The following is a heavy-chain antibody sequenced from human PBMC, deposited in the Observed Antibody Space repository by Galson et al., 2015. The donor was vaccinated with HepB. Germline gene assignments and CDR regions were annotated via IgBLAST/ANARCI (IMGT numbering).Heavy chain of an antibody. V-gene: IGHV3-11*06. CDR2: ISRSSSYR. D-gene: IGHD3-22*01. CDR1: GFTFSDYY. J-gene: IGHJ4*02. Sequence: SLRLSCAVSGFTFSDYYMSWIRQAPGKGLEWVSHISRSSSYRHYADSVKGRFTISRDNAKNSLYLQMNSLRADDTAVYYCARDCNDRSGYYGLEKWGQGTQVTVSS. CDR3: ARDCNDRSGYYGLEK.